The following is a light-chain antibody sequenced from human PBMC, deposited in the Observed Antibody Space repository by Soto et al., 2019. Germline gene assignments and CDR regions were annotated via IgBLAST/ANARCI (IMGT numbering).Light chain of an antibody. Sequence: QSALTQPASVSGSPGQSITISCTGTSGDVGGYNYVSWYQQHPGKAPKLMIYGVSNRPSGVSNRFSGSKSGNTASLTISGLQAEDEADYYCSSYSSSSTLVVFGGGTKLTVL. J-gene: IGLJ2*01. CDR3: SSYSSSSTLVV. CDR1: SGDVGGYNY. V-gene: IGLV2-14*01. CDR2: GVS.